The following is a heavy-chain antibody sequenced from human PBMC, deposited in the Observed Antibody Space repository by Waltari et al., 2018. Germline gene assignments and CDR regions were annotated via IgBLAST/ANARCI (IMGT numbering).Heavy chain of an antibody. J-gene: IGHJ4*02. CDR3: AKQGEY. Sequence: QAPLVESGGGVVQPGWSLRPSCAASGFPFSYYAMHWARQAPGKGLEWVAVISYDGSKKYYADSVTGRFTISRDNSKNTLYLQMNSLNSEDTAVYFCAKQGEYWGQGTLVTVSS. V-gene: IGHV3-30-3*02. CDR2: ISYDGSKK. D-gene: IGHD3-10*01. CDR1: GFPFSYYA.